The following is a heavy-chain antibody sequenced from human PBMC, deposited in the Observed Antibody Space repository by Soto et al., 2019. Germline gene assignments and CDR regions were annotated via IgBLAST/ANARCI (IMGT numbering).Heavy chain of an antibody. CDR1: GGGNLRDYR. Sequence: QVQLVQSGAEVKEPGSSVKVSCKASGGGNLRDYRTTWVRRAPGQGLEWMGGIIPKLGSANYEPNFQGRVTGTANESTNCVYMDLRSLRSDYTAVYYCARGPDGYNFRAVYWGQGTPVNVSS. D-gene: IGHD5-12*01. J-gene: IGHJ4*02. V-gene: IGHV1-69*01. CDR3: ARGPDGYNFRAVY. CDR2: IIPKLGSA.